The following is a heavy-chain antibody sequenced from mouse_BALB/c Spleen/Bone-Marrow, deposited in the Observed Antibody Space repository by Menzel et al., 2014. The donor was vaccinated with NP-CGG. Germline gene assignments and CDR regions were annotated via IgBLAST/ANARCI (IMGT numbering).Heavy chain of an antibody. CDR1: GSTFTDYY. CDR3: ARDENVGIYWYFDV. J-gene: IGHJ1*01. V-gene: IGHV7-3*02. Sequence: EVQGVESGGGSVQPGGSLRLSCATSGSTFTDYYMSWVRQPPGKALEWLGFIRNKAKGYTTDYSASVKGRFTISRDNSQRILYLQMNPLRAEDSATYYCARDENVGIYWYFDVWGAGTTVIVSS. CDR2: IRNKAKGYTT.